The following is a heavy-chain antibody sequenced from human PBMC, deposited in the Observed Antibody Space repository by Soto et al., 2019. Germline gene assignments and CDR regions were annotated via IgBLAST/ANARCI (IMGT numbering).Heavy chain of an antibody. D-gene: IGHD3-9*01. V-gene: IGHV4-31*02. CDR1: GASITNADPY. CDR3: ARDFEKSAIGP. CDR2: IAYTGDT. Sequence: PSETLSLTCAVSGASITNADPYWFWIRQHPGKGLEWLGYIAYTGDTYFNPSLRSRLTISSDRAKNQFSLKLSSVTAADTAFYYCARDFEKSAIGPWGQGTLVTVSS. J-gene: IGHJ5*02.